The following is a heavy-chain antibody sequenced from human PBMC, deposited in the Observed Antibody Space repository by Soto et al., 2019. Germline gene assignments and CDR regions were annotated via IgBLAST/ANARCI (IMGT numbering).Heavy chain of an antibody. D-gene: IGHD2-2*01. CDR3: TRGGSSTWPDNYYNPMDV. CDR1: GFTFSDHY. V-gene: IGHV3-72*01. CDR2: GRNKANSYTT. J-gene: IGHJ6*02. Sequence: GGSLRLSCTASGFTFSDHYMDWVRQAPGKGLEWVGRGRNKANSYTTEYAASVKGRFIISRDDSKNSLYLQINSLKSEDTAVYYCTRGGSSTWPDNYYNPMDVWGQGTTVTVSS.